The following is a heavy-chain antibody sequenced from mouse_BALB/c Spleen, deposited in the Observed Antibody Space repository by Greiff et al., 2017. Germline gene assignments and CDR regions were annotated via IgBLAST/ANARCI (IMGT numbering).Heavy chain of an antibody. CDR1: GYTFTSYT. D-gene: IGHD2-14*01. CDR3: ARNYRYDVRFAY. J-gene: IGHJ3*01. V-gene: IGHV1-4*02. CDR2: INPSSGYT. Sequence: QVQLQQSAAELARPGASVKMSCKASGYTFTSYTMHWVKQRPGQGLEWIGYINPSSGYTEYNQKFKDKTTLTADKSSSTAYMQLSSLTSEDSAVYYCARNYRYDVRFAYWGQGTLVTVSA.